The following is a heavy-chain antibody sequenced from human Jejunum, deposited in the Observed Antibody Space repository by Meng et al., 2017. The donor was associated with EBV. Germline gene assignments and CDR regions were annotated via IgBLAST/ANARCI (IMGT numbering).Heavy chain of an antibody. Sequence: QPHGSGPDLGNPSETLYFTCTVYVGCYSSSDYYWSWLRQPPGKGLELIGSLYFSGRTYSNPSLNSRVTISADTSTNQFSLKLSSVTAADTAVYYCARRGSSSGWYFYDYWGQGTLVTVSS. CDR1: VGCYSSSDYY. D-gene: IGHD6-19*01. V-gene: IGHV4-39*01. CDR2: LYFSGRT. J-gene: IGHJ4*02. CDR3: ARRGSSSGWYFYDY.